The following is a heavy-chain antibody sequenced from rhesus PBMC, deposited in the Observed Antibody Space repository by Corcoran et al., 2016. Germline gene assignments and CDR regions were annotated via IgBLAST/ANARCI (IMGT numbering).Heavy chain of an antibody. CDR3: ARRHWGDYDY. V-gene: IGHV4-173*01. Sequence: QVQLQESGPGLVKPSETLSLTCAVSGGSISSNYWSWIRQPPGKGLGWIGRISGSGWSTDYTPSLKRRVTISTDPSKNQFSLKLSSVTAADTAVYYCARRHWGDYDYWGQGVLVTVSS. J-gene: IGHJ4*01. CDR1: GGSISSNY. D-gene: IGHD3-34*01. CDR2: ISGSGWST.